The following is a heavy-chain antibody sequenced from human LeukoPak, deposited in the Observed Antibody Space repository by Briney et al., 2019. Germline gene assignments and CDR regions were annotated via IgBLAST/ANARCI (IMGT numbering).Heavy chain of an antibody. CDR1: GFTFSSYG. J-gene: IGHJ4*02. CDR3: AKDREYDSWSGYFDY. CDR2: IRYDGSNK. D-gene: IGHD3-3*01. V-gene: IGHV3-30*02. Sequence: PGGSLRLSCAASGFTFSSYGMHWVRQAPGKGLEWVAFIRYDGSNKYYAGSVKGRFTSSRDNSKNTLYLQMNSLRAEDTAVYYCAKDREYDSWSGYFDYWGQGTLVTVSS.